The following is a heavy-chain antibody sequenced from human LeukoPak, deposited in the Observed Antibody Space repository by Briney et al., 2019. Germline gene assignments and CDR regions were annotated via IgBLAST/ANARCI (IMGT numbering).Heavy chain of an antibody. CDR3: ARDAYSTSWYSGY. V-gene: IGHV3-74*01. CDR1: GFTFSTYW. D-gene: IGHD6-13*01. Sequence: GGSLRLSCAASGFTFSTYWMHWVRQVPGKGLVWVSRINNDGSIADYADSMKGRFTISRDNAKNTLYLEMNSLRAEDTAVYYCARDAYSTSWYSGYWGQGTLVTVSS. CDR2: INNDGSIA. J-gene: IGHJ4*02.